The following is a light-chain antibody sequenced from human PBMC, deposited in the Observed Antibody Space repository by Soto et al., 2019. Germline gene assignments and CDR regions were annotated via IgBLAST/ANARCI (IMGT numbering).Light chain of an antibody. J-gene: IGKJ1*01. CDR3: QQYGSSPWT. Sequence: SQSPSTLSASVGDRVTITCRASQSISSSLAWYQQKPGQAPRLLIYGASSRATGIPDRFSGSGSGTDFTLTISRLEPEDFAVYYCQQYGSSPWTFGQGTKVDI. V-gene: IGKV3-20*01. CDR2: GAS. CDR1: QSISSS.